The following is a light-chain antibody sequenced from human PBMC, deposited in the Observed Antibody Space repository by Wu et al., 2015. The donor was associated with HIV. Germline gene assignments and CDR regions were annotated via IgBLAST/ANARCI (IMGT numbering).Light chain of an antibody. V-gene: IGKV3D-20*02. CDR2: GAS. Sequence: EIVLTQSPGTLSLSPGERATLSCRASQTIISRYLAWYRQKPGQAPRLLIHGASSRATGIPDRFSGSGSGTDFTLTIDSLEPEDFAVYYCQQRTTSIAFGQGTRLDLK. CDR1: QTIISRY. CDR3: QQRTTSIA. J-gene: IGKJ5*01.